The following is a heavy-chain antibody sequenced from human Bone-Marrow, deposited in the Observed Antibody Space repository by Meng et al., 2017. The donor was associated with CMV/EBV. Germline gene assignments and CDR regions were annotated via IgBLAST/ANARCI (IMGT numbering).Heavy chain of an antibody. Sequence: GESLKISCAASRFTFSNYGMHWVRQAPGKGLEWVAFIRSDGSNKYYADSVKGRFTISRDNSKNTLYLQMNSLRAEDTAVYYCAKEESYSGSYSWGQGTLVTVSS. CDR3: AKEESYSGSYS. J-gene: IGHJ4*02. D-gene: IGHD1-26*01. CDR1: RFTFSNYG. V-gene: IGHV3-30*02. CDR2: IRSDGSNK.